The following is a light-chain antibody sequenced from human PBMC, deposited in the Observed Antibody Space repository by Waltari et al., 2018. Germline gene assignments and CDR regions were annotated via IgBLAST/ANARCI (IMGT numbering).Light chain of an antibody. CDR2: TND. Sequence: QSVLTQPPSASGAPGQWVTISCSGSTSNIGTNYVYWYQHLPGTAPQLLIYTNDRRPSGVSDRFYGSKSGTSASLAIRGLRSEDEAHYYCAAWDDSLSGLVFGGGTKVTV. V-gene: IGLV1-47*01. J-gene: IGLJ2*01. CDR1: TSNIGTNY. CDR3: AAWDDSLSGLV.